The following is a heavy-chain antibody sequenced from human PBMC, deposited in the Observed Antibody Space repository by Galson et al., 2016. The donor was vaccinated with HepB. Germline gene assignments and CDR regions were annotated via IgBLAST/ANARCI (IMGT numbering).Heavy chain of an antibody. CDR3: ARALLAIDDF. D-gene: IGHD1-26*01. Sequence: SVKVSCKASGYTFTRNGISWVRQAPGQGLEWMGWINAYSGNTNYAQKFQGRVTMTTDTSTSTAYMELRSLRSADTAVYYCARALLAIDDFWGQGTLVTVSS. CDR2: INAYSGNT. CDR1: GYTFTRNG. V-gene: IGHV1-18*01. J-gene: IGHJ4*02.